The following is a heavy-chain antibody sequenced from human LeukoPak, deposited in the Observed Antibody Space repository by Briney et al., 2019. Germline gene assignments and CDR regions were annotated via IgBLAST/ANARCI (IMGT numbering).Heavy chain of an antibody. CDR2: ISSGSITI. V-gene: IGHV3-21*06. Sequence: GGSLRLSCAASGFAFSTYSMNWVRQAPGKGLEWVSSISSGSITISYADSVKGRFTVSRDNAPNSLHLQLNSLRAEDTAVYYCTRARSSDSWGKGTLVTVSS. J-gene: IGHJ4*02. CDR1: GFAFSTYS. CDR3: TRARSSDS.